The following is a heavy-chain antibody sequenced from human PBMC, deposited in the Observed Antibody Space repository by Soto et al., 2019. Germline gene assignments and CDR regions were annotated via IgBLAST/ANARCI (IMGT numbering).Heavy chain of an antibody. CDR3: AGVNHSSSRWYGKGFDS. CDR2: IYHSGST. Sequence: SETLSLTCAVSGYSISGSSLCSLGRTPPGKGLECVGVIYHSGSTNYNPSLKSRVTISLDKSKNRFSLKLSSVTAADTAVYYCAGVNHSSSRWYGKGFDSWGQGTLVTVSS. V-gene: IGHV4-4*02. J-gene: IGHJ4*02. CDR1: GYSISGSSL. D-gene: IGHD6-13*01.